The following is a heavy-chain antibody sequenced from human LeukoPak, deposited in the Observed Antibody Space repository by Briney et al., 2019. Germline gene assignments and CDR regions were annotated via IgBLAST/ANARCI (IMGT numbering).Heavy chain of an antibody. Sequence: GESLKISCRGSGYNFLTSWIGWVRQMPGKGLEWRGGIYPTDSDARLSPSFEGQVTFSVDKSITNAYVEWVSLKASDTATYYCGLRSGEDYVYDFWGQGTMGTVSS. V-gene: IGHV5-51*01. J-gene: IGHJ3*01. CDR2: IYPTDSDA. D-gene: IGHD7-27*01. CDR1: GYNFLTSW. CDR3: GLRSGEDYVYDF.